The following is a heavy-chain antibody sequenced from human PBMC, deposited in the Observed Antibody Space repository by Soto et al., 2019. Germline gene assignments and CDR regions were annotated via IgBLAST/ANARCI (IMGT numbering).Heavy chain of an antibody. Sequence: PSQTLSLTCAISGDSVSSSSAAWNWIRQSPSRGLEWLGRTYYRSKWYNDYAVSMESRMTINPDTSTNQFSLQLNPVTPEDTAVYYCARPRLVDTYYYYFMDVWGKGTPVPVPS. CDR3: ARPRLVDTYYYYFMDV. CDR1: GDSVSSSSAA. CDR2: TYYRSKWYN. J-gene: IGHJ6*03. D-gene: IGHD2-15*01. V-gene: IGHV6-1*01.